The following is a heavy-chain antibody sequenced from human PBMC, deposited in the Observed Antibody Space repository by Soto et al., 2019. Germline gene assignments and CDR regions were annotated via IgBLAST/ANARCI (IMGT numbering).Heavy chain of an antibody. V-gene: IGHV3-30*18. CDR3: AKGLHYYDSSGYYFLSNY. CDR1: GFTFSSYG. Sequence: GGSLRLSCAASGFTFSSYGMHWVRQAPGKGLEWVAVISYDGSNKYYADSVKGRFTISRDNSKNTLYLQMNSLRAEDTAVYYCAKGLHYYDSSGYYFLSNYWGQGTLVTVSS. J-gene: IGHJ4*02. D-gene: IGHD3-22*01. CDR2: ISYDGSNK.